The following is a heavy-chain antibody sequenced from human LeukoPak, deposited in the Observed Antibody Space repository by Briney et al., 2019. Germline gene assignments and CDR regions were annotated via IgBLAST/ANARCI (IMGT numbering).Heavy chain of an antibody. D-gene: IGHD2-2*01. J-gene: IGHJ6*03. Sequence: PGGSLRLSCAASGFTFSSYAMHWVRQAPGKGLEWAAVISYDGSNKYYADSVKGRFTISRDNSKNTLYLQMNSLRAEDTAVYYCARDGSGAMDYYYYMDVWGKGTTVTVSS. V-gene: IGHV3-30*01. CDR3: ARDGSGAMDYYYYMDV. CDR1: GFTFSSYA. CDR2: ISYDGSNK.